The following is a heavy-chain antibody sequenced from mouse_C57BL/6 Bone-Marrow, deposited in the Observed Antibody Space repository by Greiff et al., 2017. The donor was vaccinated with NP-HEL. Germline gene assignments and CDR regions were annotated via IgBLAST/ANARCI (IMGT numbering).Heavy chain of an antibody. D-gene: IGHD1-1*01. CDR2: INPSSGYT. CDR1: GYTFTSYT. V-gene: IGHV1-4*01. J-gene: IGHJ3*01. CDR3: ARSGYYGSSLAWFAY. Sequence: QVQLQQSGAELARPGASVKMSCKASGYTFTSYTMHWVKQRPGQGLEWIGYINPSSGYTKYNQKFKDKATLTADKSSSTAYMQLSSLTSEDSAVYYCARSGYYGSSLAWFAYWGQGTLVTVSA.